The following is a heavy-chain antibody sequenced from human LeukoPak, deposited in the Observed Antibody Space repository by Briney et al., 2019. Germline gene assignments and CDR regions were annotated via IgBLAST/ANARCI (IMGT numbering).Heavy chain of an antibody. CDR1: GFTFSTYV. J-gene: IGHJ4*02. Sequence: GRSLRLSCAASGFTFSTYVIHWVRQAPGKGLEWVALIWHDGSNKYYGDSVKDRFTISRDNSMNTLYLQMDSLRDEDTAVYYCARDRGYTYGHPLDYWGQGTLVTVSS. CDR3: ARDRGYTYGHPLDY. V-gene: IGHV3-33*01. D-gene: IGHD5-18*01. CDR2: IWHDGSNK.